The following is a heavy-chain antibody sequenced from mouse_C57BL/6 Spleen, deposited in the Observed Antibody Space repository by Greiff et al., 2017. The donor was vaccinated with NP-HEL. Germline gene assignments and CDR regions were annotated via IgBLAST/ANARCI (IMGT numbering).Heavy chain of an antibody. J-gene: IGHJ4*01. D-gene: IGHD1-1*01. V-gene: IGHV1-47*01. Sequence: VQLQQSGAELVKPGASVKMSCKASGYTFTTYSIEWVKQNHGKSLEWIGNFHPYNDDTKYNEKFKGKATLTVDKSSSTVYLELSRLTSDDSAVYYCATYSSSYGYAMDVWGQGTSGTVSS. CDR1: GYTFTTYS. CDR2: FHPYNDDT. CDR3: ATYSSSYGYAMDV.